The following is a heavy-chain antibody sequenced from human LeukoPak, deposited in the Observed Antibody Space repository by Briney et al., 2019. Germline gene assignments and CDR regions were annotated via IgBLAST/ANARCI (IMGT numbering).Heavy chain of an antibody. D-gene: IGHD5-12*01. J-gene: IGHJ4*02. CDR1: GFTFSSYG. Sequence: GGSLRLSCAASGFTFSSYGMHWVRQAPGKGLEWVAVISYDGSNKYYADSVKGRFTISRDNSKNTLYLQMNSLRAEDTAVYYCAKIGVVATGIDYWGQGTLVTVSS. CDR3: AKIGVVATGIDY. CDR2: ISYDGSNK. V-gene: IGHV3-30*18.